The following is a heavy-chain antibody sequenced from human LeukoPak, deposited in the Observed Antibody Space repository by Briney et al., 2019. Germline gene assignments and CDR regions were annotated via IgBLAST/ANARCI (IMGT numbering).Heavy chain of an antibody. D-gene: IGHD6-13*01. CDR2: INHNGST. CDR3: ARRWGQQLPPYWFDP. V-gene: IGHV4-34*01. CDR1: GGSFSGYY. Sequence: PSETLSLTCAVYGGSFSGYYWSWIRQPPGKGLEWIGEINHNGSTNSNPALKSRLTITVDTSKNQFSLKLSSVTAADTAVYYCARRWGQQLPPYWFDPWGQGTLVTVSS. J-gene: IGHJ5*02.